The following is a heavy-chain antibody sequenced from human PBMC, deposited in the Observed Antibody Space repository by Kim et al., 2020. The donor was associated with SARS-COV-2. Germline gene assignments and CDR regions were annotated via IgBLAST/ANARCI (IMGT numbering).Heavy chain of an antibody. CDR1: GFTFSSYW. Sequence: GGSLRLSCAASGFTFSSYWMSWVRQAPGKGLEWVANIKQDGSEKYYVDSVKGRFTISRDNAKNSLYLQMNSLRAEDTAVYYCARDFRSYYYDSSGYQDYWGQGTLVTVSS. CDR3: ARDFRSYYYDSSGYQDY. V-gene: IGHV3-7*01. CDR2: IKQDGSEK. J-gene: IGHJ4*02. D-gene: IGHD3-22*01.